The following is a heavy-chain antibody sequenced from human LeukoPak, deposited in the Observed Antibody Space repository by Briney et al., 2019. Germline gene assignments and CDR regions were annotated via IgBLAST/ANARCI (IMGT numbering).Heavy chain of an antibody. J-gene: IGHJ6*04. CDR1: GGTFSSYA. CDR2: IIPIFGTA. V-gene: IGHV1-69*06. D-gene: IGHD6-13*01. CDR3: ARDVVSSSSWYYYYYGMDV. Sequence: GASVKVSCKASGGTFSSYAISWARQAPGQGLEWMGGIIPIFGTANYAQKFQGRVTITADKSTSTAYMELSSLRSEDTAVYYCARDVVSSSSWYYYYYGMDVWGKGTTVTVSS.